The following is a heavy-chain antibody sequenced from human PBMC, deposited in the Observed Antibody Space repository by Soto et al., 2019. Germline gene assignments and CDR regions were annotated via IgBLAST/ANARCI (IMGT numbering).Heavy chain of an antibody. CDR2: IIPIFGTA. Sequence: SVKVSCKASGGTFSSYSISWVRQAPGQGLEWMGGIIPIFGTANYAQKFQGRVTITADESTSTAYMELSNLRSDDTAGYYGARYRDFGVDISAFDIWGQGTMVTVSS. CDR1: GGTFSSYS. D-gene: IGHD3-3*01. V-gene: IGHV1-69*13. J-gene: IGHJ3*02. CDR3: ARYRDFGVDISAFDI.